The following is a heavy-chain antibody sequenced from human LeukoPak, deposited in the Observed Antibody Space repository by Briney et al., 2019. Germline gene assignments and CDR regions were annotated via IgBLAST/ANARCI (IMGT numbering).Heavy chain of an antibody. J-gene: IGHJ4*02. Sequence: GGSLRLSCTGSGLIFISYAMIWVRQAPGKGLEWVSDLSGSGGIKYYADSVKGRITISRDNSKNTLYLQINSLRDEDTDVYYCPKDLDNWTSVGVHGGQGTLVTVSS. V-gene: IGHV3-23*01. CDR2: LSGSGGIK. D-gene: IGHD1-1*01. CDR3: PKDLDNWTSVGVH. CDR1: GLIFISYA.